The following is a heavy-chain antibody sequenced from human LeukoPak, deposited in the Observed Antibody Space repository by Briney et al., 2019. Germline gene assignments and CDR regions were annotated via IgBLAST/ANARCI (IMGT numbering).Heavy chain of an antibody. Sequence: GGSLRLSCAASGLTFSSYAMSWVRQAPGKGLEWVSAISGSGGSTYYADSVKGRFTISRDNSKNTLYLQMNSLRAEDTAVYYCAKDLGLYGDYGYFDYWGQGTLVTVSS. CDR2: ISGSGGST. CDR1: GLTFSSYA. J-gene: IGHJ4*02. D-gene: IGHD4-17*01. CDR3: AKDLGLYGDYGYFDY. V-gene: IGHV3-23*01.